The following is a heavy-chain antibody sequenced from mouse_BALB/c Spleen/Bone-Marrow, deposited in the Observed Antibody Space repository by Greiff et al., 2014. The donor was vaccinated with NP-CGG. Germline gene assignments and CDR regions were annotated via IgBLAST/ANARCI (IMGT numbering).Heavy chain of an antibody. V-gene: IGHV1-7*01. CDR1: GYTFTSYW. CDR2: INPSTGYT. J-gene: IGHJ1*01. CDR3: AREYYGSSGYFDV. D-gene: IGHD1-1*01. Sequence: VQLQQSGAELAKAGASVKMSCKASGYTFTSYWMHWVKQRPGQGLEWIGYINPSTGYTEYNQKFKDKATLTADKSSSTACMQLSSLTSEDSAVYYCAREYYGSSGYFDVWGAGTTVTVSS.